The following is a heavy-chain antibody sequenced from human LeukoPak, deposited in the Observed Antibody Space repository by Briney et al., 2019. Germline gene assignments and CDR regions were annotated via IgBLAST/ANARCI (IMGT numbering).Heavy chain of an antibody. CDR1: GGTFSSYA. V-gene: IGHV1-69*04. Sequence: SVKVSCKASGGTFSSYAISWVRQAPGQGLEWMGRIIPILGIANYAQKFQGRVTITADKSTSTAYMELSSLRSEDTAVYYCARVPVFGESPNDYYYYGMDVWGQGTTVTVSS. J-gene: IGHJ6*02. D-gene: IGHD3-10*02. CDR3: ARVPVFGESPNDYYYYGMDV. CDR2: IIPILGIA.